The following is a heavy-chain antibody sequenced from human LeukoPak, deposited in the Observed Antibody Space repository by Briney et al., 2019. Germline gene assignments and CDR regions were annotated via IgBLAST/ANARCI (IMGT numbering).Heavy chain of an antibody. D-gene: IGHD3-9*01. J-gene: IGHJ6*02. V-gene: IGHV5-51*01. CDR3: ARQNFDWLPTEEYYYYGMDV. Sequence: GESLKISCKGSGYSFTSYWIGWVRQMPGKGLEWMGIIYPGDSDTRYSPSFQGQVTISADKSISTAYLQWSSLKASDTAMYYCARQNFDWLPTEEYYYYGMDVWGQGTTVTVSS. CDR1: GYSFTSYW. CDR2: IYPGDSDT.